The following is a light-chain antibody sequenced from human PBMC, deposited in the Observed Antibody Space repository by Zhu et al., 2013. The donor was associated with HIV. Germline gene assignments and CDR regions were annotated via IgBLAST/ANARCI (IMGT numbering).Light chain of an antibody. Sequence: QSVLTQPASASGTPGQRVTISCSGTSSDIGSYYVDWYQQVPGAAPKLLIYRNDQRPSGVPDRFSGSKSGTSASLAISGPQSEDEADYYCAAWDDSLNGYVFGTGTKVTVL. CDR2: RND. J-gene: IGLJ1*01. CDR1: SSDIGSYY. V-gene: IGLV1-44*01. CDR3: AAWDDSLNGYV.